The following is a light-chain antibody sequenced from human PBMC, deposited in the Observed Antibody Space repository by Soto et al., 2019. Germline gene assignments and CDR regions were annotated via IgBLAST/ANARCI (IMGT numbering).Light chain of an antibody. CDR2: GTS. Sequence: EVVMTQSPATLSVSPGERATLSCRASQSVSSNLAWYQQKYGQAPRLLIYGTSTRATGIPARFSGSGSGTEFTLTISSLQSEDFAVYYCKQYDNWPPVTFGQGTRLEIK. V-gene: IGKV3-15*01. CDR3: KQYDNWPPVT. J-gene: IGKJ5*01. CDR1: QSVSSN.